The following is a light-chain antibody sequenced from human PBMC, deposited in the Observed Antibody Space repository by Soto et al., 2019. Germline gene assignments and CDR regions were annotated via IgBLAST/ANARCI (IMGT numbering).Light chain of an antibody. CDR1: QGISSY. CDR3: QQYYSYPT. J-gene: IGKJ1*01. CDR2: AAS. V-gene: IGKV1-8*01. Sequence: AIRMTQSPSSFSASTGDRVTITCRASQGISSYLAWYQQKPGKAPRLLIYAASTVHSGVPSRFSGSGSGTYFTLTITCLQSEDFSTYYCQQYYSYPTFGQGTKVEIK.